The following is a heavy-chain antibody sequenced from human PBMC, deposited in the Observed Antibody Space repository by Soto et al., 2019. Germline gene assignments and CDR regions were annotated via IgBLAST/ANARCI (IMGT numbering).Heavy chain of an antibody. CDR2: INVYNGNT. V-gene: IGHV1-18*01. Sequence: QVQLVQSGAEVKKPGASVKVSCKASGYTLSNYGITWVRQAPGQGLEWMGWINVYNGNTNYAQKLQGRVTMTTDTFTSAASMGLGSLTSDDAAVYYGAAGPGSYGEYCGQGTLVTVSS. J-gene: IGHJ4*02. D-gene: IGHD1-26*01. CDR3: AAGPGSYGEY. CDR1: GYTLSNYG.